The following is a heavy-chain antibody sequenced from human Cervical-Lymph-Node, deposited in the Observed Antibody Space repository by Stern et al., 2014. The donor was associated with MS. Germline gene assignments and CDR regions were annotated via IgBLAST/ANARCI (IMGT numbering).Heavy chain of an antibody. Sequence: VQLVESGGGVVQPGRSLRLACAASGFTFSSYGMHWVRQAPDKVLEWVAVIWYDGSNKYYADSVKGRFTISRDNSKNTLYLQMNSLRAEDTAVYYCARDSSKGGSNYWGQGTLVTVSS. CDR2: IWYDGSNK. CDR3: ARDSSKGGSNY. D-gene: IGHD2-2*01. J-gene: IGHJ4*02. V-gene: IGHV3-33*01. CDR1: GFTFSSYG.